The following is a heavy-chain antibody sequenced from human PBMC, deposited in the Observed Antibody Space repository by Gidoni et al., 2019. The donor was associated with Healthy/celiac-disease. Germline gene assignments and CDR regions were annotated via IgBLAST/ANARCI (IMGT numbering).Heavy chain of an antibody. CDR3: AKDMKPIAAAGYDY. CDR1: GFTFDDYA. CDR2: ISWNSGSI. Sequence: EVQLVESGGGLVQPGRSLRLSCAAPGFTFDDYAMHWVRPAPGKGLEWVSGISWNSGSIGYADSVKGRFTISRDNAKNSLYLQMNSLRAEDTALYYCAKDMKPIAAAGYDYWGQGTLVTVSS. V-gene: IGHV3-9*01. J-gene: IGHJ4*02. D-gene: IGHD6-13*01.